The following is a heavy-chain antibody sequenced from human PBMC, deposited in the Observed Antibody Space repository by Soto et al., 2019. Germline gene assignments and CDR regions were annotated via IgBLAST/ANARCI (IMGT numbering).Heavy chain of an antibody. J-gene: IGHJ6*02. CDR2: IYYSGST. Sequence: SETLSLTCTVSGGSISSGDYYWSWIRQPPGKGLEWIGYIYYSGSTYYNPSLKSRVTISVDTSKNQFSLKLSSVTAADTAVYYCARDESGYYYYYGMDVWGQGTTVTVSS. CDR1: GGSISSGDYY. D-gene: IGHD6-25*01. CDR3: ARDESGYYYYYGMDV. V-gene: IGHV4-30-4*01.